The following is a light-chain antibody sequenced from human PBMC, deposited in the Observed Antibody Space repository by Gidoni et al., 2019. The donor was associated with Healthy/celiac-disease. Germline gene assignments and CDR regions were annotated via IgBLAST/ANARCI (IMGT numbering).Light chain of an antibody. CDR2: DVS. Sequence: QSALTQPASVSGSPGLSITISCTGTSSDVGGYNYVSWYQQHPGKAPKLMIYDVSNRPSGVSNRFSGSKPGNTASLTISGLQAEDEADYYCSSYTSSSTLVFGGGTKLTVL. CDR3: SSYTSSSTLV. V-gene: IGLV2-14*03. J-gene: IGLJ2*01. CDR1: SSDVGGYNY.